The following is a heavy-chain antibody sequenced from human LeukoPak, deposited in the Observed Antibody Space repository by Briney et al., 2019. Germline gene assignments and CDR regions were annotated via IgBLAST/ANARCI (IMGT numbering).Heavy chain of an antibody. V-gene: IGHV4-59*01. CDR2: IYYSGST. D-gene: IGHD2-15*01. Sequence: SETLSLTCTVSGGSISSYCWSWIRQPPGKGLEWIGYIYYSGSTNYNPSLKSRVTISVDTSKNQFSLKLSSVTAADTAVYYCARDSCSGGSCYWHYWGQGTLVTVSS. J-gene: IGHJ4*02. CDR1: GGSISSYC. CDR3: ARDSCSGGSCYWHY.